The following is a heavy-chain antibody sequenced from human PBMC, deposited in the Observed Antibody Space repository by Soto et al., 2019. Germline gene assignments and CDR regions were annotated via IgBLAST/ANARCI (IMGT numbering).Heavy chain of an antibody. D-gene: IGHD6-13*01. CDR1: GDTFSSYA. J-gene: IGHJ6*02. Sequence: GASVKVSCKASGDTFSSYAIIWVRQAPGQGLEWMGGIIPIFGTASYAQKFLGRVTITADESTSTAYMELSSLRSDDTAVYYCARGSPRIAVVGIPYYYCGMDVWGQGTTVTVYS. V-gene: IGHV1-69*13. CDR2: IIPIFGTA. CDR3: ARGSPRIAVVGIPYYYCGMDV.